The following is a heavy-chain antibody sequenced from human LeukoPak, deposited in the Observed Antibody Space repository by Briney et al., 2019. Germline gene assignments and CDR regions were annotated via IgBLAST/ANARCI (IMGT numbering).Heavy chain of an antibody. CDR3: ARRNYGSPRWFDP. D-gene: IGHD3-10*01. J-gene: IGHJ5*02. V-gene: IGHV1-8*02. Sequence: ASVKVSCKASGYTFTNYGISWVRQATGQGLEWMGWMNPNSGNTGYAQKFQGRVTMTRNTSISTAYMELSSLRSEDTAVYYCARRNYGSPRWFDPWGQGTLVTVSS. CDR1: GYTFTNYG. CDR2: MNPNSGNT.